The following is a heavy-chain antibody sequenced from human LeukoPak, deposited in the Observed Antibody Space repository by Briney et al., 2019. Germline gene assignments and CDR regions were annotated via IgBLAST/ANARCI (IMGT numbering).Heavy chain of an antibody. CDR3: VSRNYGSSPFDY. CDR2: ISSDGSNT. CDR1: GFTFSRYW. V-gene: IGHV3-74*01. D-gene: IGHD4-17*01. J-gene: IGHJ4*02. Sequence: GGSLRLSCAASGFTFSRYWMHWVRQAPGKGLAWVPRISSDGSNTNYADSVKGRFTISRDNAKNTLYLQMDSLTAEDTAVYYCVSRNYGSSPFDYWGQGTLVTVSS.